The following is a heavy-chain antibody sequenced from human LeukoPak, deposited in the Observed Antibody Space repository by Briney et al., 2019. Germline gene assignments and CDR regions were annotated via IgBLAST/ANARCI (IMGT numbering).Heavy chain of an antibody. CDR1: GGTFSSYA. Sequence: GASVKVSCKASGGTFSSYAISWVRQAPGQGLEWMGGIIPIFGTANYAQKFQGRVTITADESTSTAYMELSSLRSEDTAVYYCARQVVAATPYYFDYWGQGTLVTVSS. D-gene: IGHD2-15*01. CDR3: ARQVVAATPYYFDY. V-gene: IGHV1-69*13. CDR2: IIPIFGTA. J-gene: IGHJ4*02.